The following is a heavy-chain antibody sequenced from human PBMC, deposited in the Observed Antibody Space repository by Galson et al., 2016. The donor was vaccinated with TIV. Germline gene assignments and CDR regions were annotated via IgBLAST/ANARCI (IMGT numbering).Heavy chain of an antibody. J-gene: IGHJ6*02. Sequence: SLRLSCAASGFPFNIYDIHWVRQAPGKGLEWVALIRYRGLNKYYGDSVKGRFTISRDNSKNTVFLQMNSLRAEDTAVYYCARPGLLQNYEGSDYYYDYYFYGFDVWGQGTTVTVSS. CDR3: ARPGLLQNYEGSDYYYDYYFYGFDV. D-gene: IGHD3-22*01. CDR2: IRYRGLNK. V-gene: IGHV3-33*01. CDR1: GFPFNIYD.